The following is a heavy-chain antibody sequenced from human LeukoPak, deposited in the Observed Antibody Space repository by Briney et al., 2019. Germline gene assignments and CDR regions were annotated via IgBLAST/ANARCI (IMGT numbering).Heavy chain of an antibody. CDR3: AKDGAIVATIGYYFDY. V-gene: IGHV3-30*02. CDR1: GFTVSSNY. CDR2: IRYDGNNK. J-gene: IGHJ4*02. D-gene: IGHD5-12*01. Sequence: GGSLRLSCAASGFTVSSNYMSWVRQAPGKGLEWVAFIRYDGNNKYYADSVKGRFTISRDNSKNTLYLQMNILRAEDTAVYYCAKDGAIVATIGYYFDYWGQGTLVTVSS.